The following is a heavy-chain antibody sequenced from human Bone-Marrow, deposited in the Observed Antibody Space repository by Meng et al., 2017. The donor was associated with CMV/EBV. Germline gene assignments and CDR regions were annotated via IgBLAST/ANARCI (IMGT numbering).Heavy chain of an antibody. D-gene: IGHD6-13*01. CDR2: INPTSGDT. J-gene: IGHJ4*02. Sequence: ASVKVSCKASGYTSNGYYIRWVRQAPGQGLEWMAWINPTSGDTTYAQNFQGRVTLSRDLSNSTAYMDLSRLRADDTAVYFCVMAPTSGWYYFDYWGQGTRVTVSS. CDR1: GYTSNGYY. CDR3: VMAPTSGWYYFDY. V-gene: IGHV1-2*02.